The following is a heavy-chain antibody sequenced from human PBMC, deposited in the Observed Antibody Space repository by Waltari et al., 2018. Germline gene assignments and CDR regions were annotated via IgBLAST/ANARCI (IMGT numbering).Heavy chain of an antibody. CDR1: GYTFTDYY. Sequence: EVQLVQSGAEVKKPGATVKISCQASGYTFTDYYMHWGQQAPGKGLEWVGRIDHQDGETKYADKFQGRATITADTSIDTVYMELSRLRPEDTAVFYCARTTTIKSLDYWGQGTLVTVSS. CDR2: IDHQDGET. D-gene: IGHD1-7*01. CDR3: ARTTTIKSLDY. J-gene: IGHJ4*02. V-gene: IGHV1-69-2*01.